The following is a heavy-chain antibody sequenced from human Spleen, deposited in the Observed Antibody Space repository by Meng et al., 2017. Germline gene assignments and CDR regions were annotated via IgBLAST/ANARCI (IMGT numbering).Heavy chain of an antibody. CDR2: INHSGST. Sequence: VQLRQGGAGLLKPSETLSLPCVVSGGSFSDYYWSWIRQPPGKGLEWIGEINHSGSTNYNPSLKSRVTITVETSTNQFSLKLSSVSAADTAVYYCARATAAAAKGRWFDPWGQGTLVTVSS. CDR1: GGSFSDYY. J-gene: IGHJ5*02. V-gene: IGHV4-34*01. CDR3: ARATAAAAKGRWFDP. D-gene: IGHD6-13*01.